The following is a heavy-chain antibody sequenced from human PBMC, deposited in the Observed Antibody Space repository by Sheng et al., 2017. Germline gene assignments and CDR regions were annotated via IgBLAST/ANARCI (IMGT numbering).Heavy chain of an antibody. CDR3: ARAADDNRTGSHY. V-gene: IGHV1-69*01. Sequence: VQLVQSGAEVKKPGSLGEGLLQGFWRHLQQLCYQLGATGPWTRALSGWEGIIPIFGTANYAQKFQGRVTITADESTSTAYMELSSLRSEDTAVYYCARAADDNRTGSHYWGQGTLVTVSS. CDR2: IIPIFGTA. D-gene: IGHD3-9*01. J-gene: IGHJ4*02. CDR1: RHLQQLC.